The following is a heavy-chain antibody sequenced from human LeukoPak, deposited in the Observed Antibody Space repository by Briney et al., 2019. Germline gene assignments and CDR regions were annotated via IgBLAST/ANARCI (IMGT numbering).Heavy chain of an antibody. Sequence: GGSLRLSCAASGFAFSSYAMTWVRQAPGTGLEWVSLISASGGNTYYADSVKGRFTISRDNSKNTLSLQMNSLRAEDTAVYYCAKDVRVGGGGMDVWGQGTPVTVSS. CDR2: ISASGGNT. CDR1: GFAFSSYA. J-gene: IGHJ6*02. D-gene: IGHD1-26*01. CDR3: AKDVRVGGGGMDV. V-gene: IGHV3-23*01.